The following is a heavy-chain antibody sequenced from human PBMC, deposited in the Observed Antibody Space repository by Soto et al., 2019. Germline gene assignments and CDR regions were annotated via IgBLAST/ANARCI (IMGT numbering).Heavy chain of an antibody. J-gene: IGHJ4*02. CDR1: GFMFSSFS. V-gene: IGHV3-21*02. Sequence: EVQLVESGGGLVQPGGSLRLSCAASGFMFSSFSMNWVRQAPGKGLEWVSSISSSSGYMYYADSVKGRFTISRDNAKNSLYLQMNSLRAEDTAVYFCAREGGTAVAGTRGDYWGRGTLVTVSS. D-gene: IGHD6-19*01. CDR3: AREGGTAVAGTRGDY. CDR2: ISSSSGYM.